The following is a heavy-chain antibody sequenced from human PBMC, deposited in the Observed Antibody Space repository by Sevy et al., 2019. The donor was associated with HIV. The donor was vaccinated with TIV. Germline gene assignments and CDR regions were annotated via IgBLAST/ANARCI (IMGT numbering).Heavy chain of an antibody. V-gene: IGHV3-30*03. CDR2: ISYDGSKT. CDR3: ASGFDYQEQYYYFFGMDV. CDR1: GFTCSGYG. D-gene: IGHD5-12*01. J-gene: IGHJ6*02. Sequence: GGSLRLSCAASGFTCSGYGMHWVRQAPGKGLEWVAIISYDGSKTYYSESVKGRFAISRDNSRNTLNLQMSSLRVEDTAVYYCASGFDYQEQYYYFFGMDVWGRGTTVTVSS.